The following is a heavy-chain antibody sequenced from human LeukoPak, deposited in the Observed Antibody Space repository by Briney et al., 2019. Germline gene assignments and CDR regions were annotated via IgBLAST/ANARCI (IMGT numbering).Heavy chain of an antibody. CDR3: ARGPRPLGYCSGGSCYRDAFDI. Sequence: SVKVFCKASGGTFSSYAISWVRQAPGHGLEWMGGIIPIFHTANYAQKFQGRVTITADESTSSAYMELSSLRSEDTAVYYCARGPRPLGYCSGGSCYRDAFDIWGQGTMVTVSS. CDR2: IIPIFHTA. D-gene: IGHD2-15*01. CDR1: GGTFSSYA. J-gene: IGHJ3*02. V-gene: IGHV1-69*13.